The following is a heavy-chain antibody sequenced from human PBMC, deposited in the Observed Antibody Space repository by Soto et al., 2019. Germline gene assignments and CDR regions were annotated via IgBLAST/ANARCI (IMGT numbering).Heavy chain of an antibody. CDR1: GGSISSYY. D-gene: IGHD4-17*01. V-gene: IGHV4-59*01. CDR2: IYYSGST. CDR3: ARVPNYGDYNFDY. Sequence: SETLSLTCTVSGGSISSYYRSWIRQPPGKGLEWIGYIYYSGSTNYNPSLKSRVTISVDTSKNQFSLKLSSVTAADTAVYYCARVPNYGDYNFDYWGQGTLVTVSS. J-gene: IGHJ4*02.